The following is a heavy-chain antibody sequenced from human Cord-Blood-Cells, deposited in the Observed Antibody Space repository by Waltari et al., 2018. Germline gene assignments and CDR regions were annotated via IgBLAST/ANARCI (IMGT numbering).Heavy chain of an antibody. D-gene: IGHD6-13*01. V-gene: IGHV3-9*01. CDR3: AKDLLIAAAGLFDY. CDR1: AFTFYDFV. Sequence: EVQLVVSGGGLVQPGRSLRLSCAASAFTFYDFVMHWVWHAPGKGLEWVSGISWNSGSIGYADSVKGRFTISRDNAKNSLYLQMNSLRAEDTALYYCAKDLLIAAAGLFDYWGQGTLVTVSS. CDR2: ISWNSGSI. J-gene: IGHJ4*02.